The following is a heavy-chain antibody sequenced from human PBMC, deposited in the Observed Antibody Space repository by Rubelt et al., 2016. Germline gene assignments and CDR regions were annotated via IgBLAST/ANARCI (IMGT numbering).Heavy chain of an antibody. J-gene: IGHJ4*02. CDR3: ARGLSDY. V-gene: IGHV4-30-2*01. CDR2: IYHSGST. Sequence: QLQLQESGSGLVKPSQTLSLTCAVSGGSISSGGYSWSWIRQPPGKGLAWLGYIYHSGSTYDNPSLTRRGTISVDTSKNQFSLKLSSVTAADTAVYYCARGLSDYWGQGTLVTVSS. CDR1: GGSISSGGYS.